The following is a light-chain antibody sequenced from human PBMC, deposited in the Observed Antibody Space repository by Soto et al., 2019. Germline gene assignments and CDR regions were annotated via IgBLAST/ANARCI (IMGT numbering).Light chain of an antibody. CDR3: HQYGTSPAT. CDR2: DAS. J-gene: IGKJ1*01. CDR1: QSVSSTY. Sequence: EIVLTQSPGTLSLSPGERATLSCRASQSVSSTYVAWYQQKPGQAPRLLIFDASSRATGIPDRFSGSGSGTDFTLTISRLEPEDFAVYYCHQYGTSPATFGQGTKVDIK. V-gene: IGKV3-20*01.